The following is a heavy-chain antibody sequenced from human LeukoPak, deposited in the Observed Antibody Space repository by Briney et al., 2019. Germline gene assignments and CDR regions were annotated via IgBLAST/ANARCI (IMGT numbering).Heavy chain of an antibody. CDR3: ARVAGATGFDY. CDR2: MNPDSGNT. D-gene: IGHD1-26*01. V-gene: IGHV1-8*01. CDR1: GYTFTNYD. Sequence: ASVKVSCKASGYTFTNYDINWVRQATGQGLEWMGWMNPDSGNTGYAQKLQGRVTMTTDTSTSTAYMELRSLRSDDTAVYYCARVAGATGFDYWGQGTLVTVSS. J-gene: IGHJ4*02.